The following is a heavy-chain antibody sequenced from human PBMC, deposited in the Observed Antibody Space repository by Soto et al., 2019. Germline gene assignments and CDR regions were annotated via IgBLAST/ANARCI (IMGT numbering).Heavy chain of an antibody. V-gene: IGHV3-48*02. CDR2: ISSSSSTI. J-gene: IGHJ5*02. CDR1: GFTFSSYS. CDR3: AREIPSRGAGWFDP. Sequence: EVQLVESGGGLVQPGGSLRLSCAASGFTFSSYSMNWVRQAPGTGLEWVSYISSSSSTIYYADSVKGRFTISRDNAKDSLYLQMNSLREEDTAVYYCAREIPSRGAGWFDPWGQGTLVTVSS. D-gene: IGHD3-10*01.